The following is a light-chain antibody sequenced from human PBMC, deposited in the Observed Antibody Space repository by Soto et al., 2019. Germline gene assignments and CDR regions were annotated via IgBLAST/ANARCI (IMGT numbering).Light chain of an antibody. CDR3: QHYGSSPPT. V-gene: IGKV3-20*01. CDR2: GAS. Sequence: EIVLTQSPGTLSLSPGERATLSCRTSQSVSSNFLAWYQQKPGQAPRLLIYGASSRATGIPDRFSGSGSGTDFTLTISRLEPEDFGMYFCQHYGSSPPTFGQGTKVEIK. CDR1: QSVSSNF. J-gene: IGKJ1*01.